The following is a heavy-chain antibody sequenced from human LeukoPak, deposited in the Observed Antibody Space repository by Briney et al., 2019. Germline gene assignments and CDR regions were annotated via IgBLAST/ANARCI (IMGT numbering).Heavy chain of an antibody. Sequence: GGSLRLSCAAAGLTVSSTYMSLVRQAPGKGLEWVSVIYSGGGTYYADSVKGRFTISRDNSKNTLYLHMNSLRAEDTAVYYCARGAPDYYFDYWGQGTLVTVSS. CDR3: ARGAPDYYFDY. J-gene: IGHJ4*02. CDR2: IYSGGGT. V-gene: IGHV3-53*01. CDR1: GLTVSSTY.